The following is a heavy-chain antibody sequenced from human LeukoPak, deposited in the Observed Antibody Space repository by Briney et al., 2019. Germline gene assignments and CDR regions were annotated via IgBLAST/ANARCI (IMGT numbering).Heavy chain of an antibody. V-gene: IGHV1-24*01. CDR3: ATNPFGDAYDILTGYFN. D-gene: IGHD3-9*01. CDR2: FDPEDGET. Sequence: ASVKVSCKVSGYTLTELSMHWVRQAPGKGLEWMGGFDPEDGETIYAQKFQGRVTMTEDTSTDTAYMELSSLRSEDTAVYYCATNPFGDAYDILTGYFNWGQGTLVTVSS. CDR1: GYTLTELS. J-gene: IGHJ4*02.